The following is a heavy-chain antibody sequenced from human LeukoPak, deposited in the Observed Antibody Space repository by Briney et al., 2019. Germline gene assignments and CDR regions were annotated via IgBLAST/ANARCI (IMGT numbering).Heavy chain of an antibody. Sequence: GGSLRLSCAASGFTFSSYAMSWVRQAPGKGLEWVSGISGSGGETYYADHVKGRSTISRDTSKNTLYLQLNSLRADDTALYYCAKVLGISWYKILDYWGQGTLVTVSS. CDR2: ISGSGGET. CDR1: GFTFSSYA. J-gene: IGHJ4*02. V-gene: IGHV3-23*01. CDR3: AKVLGISWYKILDY. D-gene: IGHD6-13*01.